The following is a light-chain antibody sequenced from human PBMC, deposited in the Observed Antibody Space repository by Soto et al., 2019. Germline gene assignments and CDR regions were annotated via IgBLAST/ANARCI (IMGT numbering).Light chain of an antibody. CDR2: SAS. J-gene: IGKJ4*01. V-gene: IGKV1-17*03. CDR3: LQCNSYHYT. Sequence: DIQMTQSPSAMSASVGDRVTITCRASQGIANYLAWFQQKPGKVPNRLIYSASILQSGVSSRFSGSGSGTELTLTISSLQPEDFATYYCLQCNSYHYTFGGGTKVEIK. CDR1: QGIANY.